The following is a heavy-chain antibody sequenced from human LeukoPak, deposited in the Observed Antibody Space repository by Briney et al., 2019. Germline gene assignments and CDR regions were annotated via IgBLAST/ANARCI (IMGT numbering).Heavy chain of an antibody. D-gene: IGHD1-26*01. CDR1: ALTFIGTV. Sequence: GGSLRLSFAPSALTFIGTVTHSGRPASGKWLGWGGRIRSKANSYATAYAASVKGRFTISRDDSKNTAYLQMNSLKTEDTAVYYCTRRGELLFPDDDAFDIWGQGTRVSVSS. CDR2: IRSKANSYAT. CDR3: TRRGELLFPDDDAFDI. J-gene: IGHJ3*02. V-gene: IGHV3-73*01.